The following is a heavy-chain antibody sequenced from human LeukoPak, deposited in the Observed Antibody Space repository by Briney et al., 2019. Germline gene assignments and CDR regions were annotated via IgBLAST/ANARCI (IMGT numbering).Heavy chain of an antibody. V-gene: IGHV1-69*13. CDR1: GGTFSSYA. CDR2: IIPIFGTA. D-gene: IGHD3-22*01. Sequence: SVKVSCKASGGTFSSYAISWVRQAPGQGLEWMGGIIPIFGTANYAQRFQGRVTITADESTSTAYMELSSLRSEDTAVYYCAGGYDSSGYYGMDVWGQGTTVTVSS. J-gene: IGHJ6*02. CDR3: AGGYDSSGYYGMDV.